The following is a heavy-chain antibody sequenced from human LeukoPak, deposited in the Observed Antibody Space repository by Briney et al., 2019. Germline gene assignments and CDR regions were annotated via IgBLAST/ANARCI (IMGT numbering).Heavy chain of an antibody. V-gene: IGHV4-59*08. J-gene: IGHJ3*02. D-gene: IGHD3-22*01. CDR3: ARQHYYDSSAYTTDAFDI. CDR2: IHYSESA. Sequence: SETLSLTCTVSGGSISTYYWSWIRQPPGKGLEWIGYIHYSESAKYNPSLKSRVTMSVDTPKTQFSLKLSSVTAADTAVYYCARQHYYDSSAYTTDAFDIWGQGTMITVSS. CDR1: GGSISTYY.